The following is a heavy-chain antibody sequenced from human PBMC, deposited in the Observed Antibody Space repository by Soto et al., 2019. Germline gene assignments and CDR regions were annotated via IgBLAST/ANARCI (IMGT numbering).Heavy chain of an antibody. D-gene: IGHD3-22*01. V-gene: IGHV3-21*01. J-gene: IGHJ5*02. CDR3: ARSGLALPYSASHWFDP. CDR2: ISDSGHYI. Sequence: GGSLSLSSAASGFTFSTYVMNLVRQAPGKGLEWLSSISDSGHYIYYADSVKGRFTISRDNAKNSLFLQMNSLRGEDTAVYYCARSGLALPYSASHWFDPWGHGTLVTV. CDR1: GFTFSTYV.